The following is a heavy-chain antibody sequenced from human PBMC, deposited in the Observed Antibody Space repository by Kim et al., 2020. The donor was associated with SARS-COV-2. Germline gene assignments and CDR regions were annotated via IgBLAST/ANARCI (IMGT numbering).Heavy chain of an antibody. CDR3: TRGQYSPPPDH. CDR1: GGSFSGYY. D-gene: IGHD4-4*01. Sequence: SETLSLTCGVYGGSFSGYYWTWIRQSPGAGLQWIGEVNHSGSTNYNPSLKGRVTISVDTSKNLFSLRIRSVTAADTAVYYCTRGQYSPPPDHWGQGTLVT. CDR2: VNHSGST. J-gene: IGHJ4*02. V-gene: IGHV4-34*01.